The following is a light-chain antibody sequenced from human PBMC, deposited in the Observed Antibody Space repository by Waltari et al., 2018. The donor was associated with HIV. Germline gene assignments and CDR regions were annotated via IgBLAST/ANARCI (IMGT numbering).Light chain of an antibody. CDR1: PTISDW. J-gene: IGKJ1*01. CDR2: KAS. Sequence: EIKMTQTPSALSASVGDRVTITCRASPTISDWLAWYQQRPGKAPKLLIFKASGLESGVPSRFSGSLSGKEFTLTISSLQRDDLATYYCQQYSTFPGTFGQGTKVEI. V-gene: IGKV1-5*03. CDR3: QQYSTFPGT.